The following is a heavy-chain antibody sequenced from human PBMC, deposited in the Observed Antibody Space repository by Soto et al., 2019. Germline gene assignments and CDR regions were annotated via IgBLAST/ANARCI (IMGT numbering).Heavy chain of an antibody. Sequence: ASVKVSCKASGYTFTSYYMHWVRQAPGQGLEWMGIINPSGGSTSYAQKFQGWVTMTRDTPISTAYMELSRLRSDDTAVYYCARGGYYYGSSGYGAFDIWG. CDR3: ARGGYYYGSSGYGAFDI. J-gene: IGHJ3*02. CDR1: GYTFTSYY. CDR2: INPSGGST. D-gene: IGHD3-22*01. V-gene: IGHV1-46*01.